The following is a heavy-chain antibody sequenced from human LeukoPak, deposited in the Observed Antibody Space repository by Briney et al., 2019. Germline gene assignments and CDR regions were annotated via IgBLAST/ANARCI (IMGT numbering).Heavy chain of an antibody. Sequence: GESLKISCKGSGYSFTSYWIDWVRQMPGKGLEWMGIIYAGDSDIRYSPSFQGQVTISVNKSMNTVYLQWSRLKASDTAMYYCARDYRQQGYFDYWGQGTLVTVSS. D-gene: IGHD3-10*01. CDR2: IYAGDSDI. J-gene: IGHJ4*02. V-gene: IGHV5-51*01. CDR3: ARDYRQQGYFDY. CDR1: GYSFTSYW.